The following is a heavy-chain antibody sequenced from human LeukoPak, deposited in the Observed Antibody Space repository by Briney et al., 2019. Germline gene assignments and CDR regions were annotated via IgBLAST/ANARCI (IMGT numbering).Heavy chain of an antibody. Sequence: GASVKVSCKASGYTFTSYGISWLRQAPGQGLEWMGWISAYNGNTNYAQKLQGRVTMTTDTSTSTAYMELRSLRSDDTAVYYCARAPIVVVPAAIFAFDIWGQGTMVTVSS. V-gene: IGHV1-18*01. D-gene: IGHD2-2*01. J-gene: IGHJ3*02. CDR3: ARAPIVVVPAAIFAFDI. CDR2: ISAYNGNT. CDR1: GYTFTSYG.